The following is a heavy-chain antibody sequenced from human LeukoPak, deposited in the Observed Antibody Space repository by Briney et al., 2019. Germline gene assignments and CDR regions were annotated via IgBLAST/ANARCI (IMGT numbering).Heavy chain of an antibody. CDR1: GGSISSSSYY. CDR3: ARLQKGYSSGWYFDY. CDR2: IYYSGST. D-gene: IGHD6-19*01. J-gene: IGHJ4*02. Sequence: SETLSLTCTVSGGSISSSSYYWGWIRQPPGKGLEWIGSIYYSGSTYYNPSLESRVTISVDTSKNQFSLKLSSVTAADTAVYYCARLQKGYSSGWYFDYWGQGTLVTVSS. V-gene: IGHV4-39*01.